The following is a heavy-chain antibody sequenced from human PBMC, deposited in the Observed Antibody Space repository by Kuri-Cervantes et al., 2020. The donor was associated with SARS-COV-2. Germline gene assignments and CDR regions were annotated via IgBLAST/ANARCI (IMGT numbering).Heavy chain of an antibody. CDR3: ARETGVLNFVVVPPADYKWLDP. CDR2: INPNSGGT. CDR1: GYTFTDYY. D-gene: IGHD2-2*01. J-gene: IGHJ5*02. V-gene: IGHV1-2*04. Sequence: ASVKVSCKASGYTFTDYYIHWVRQAPGQGLEWMGWINPNSGGTNSAQKFQGWVIMTRDTSISTAYMELSRLRCDDTAVYYCARETGVLNFVVVPPADYKWLDPWGQGTLVTVSS.